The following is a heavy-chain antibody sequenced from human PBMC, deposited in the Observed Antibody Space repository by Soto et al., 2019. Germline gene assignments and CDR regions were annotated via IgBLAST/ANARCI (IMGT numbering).Heavy chain of an antibody. CDR2: ISSSSSTI. CDR3: ARDSPNTSGYYYVSFFEC. D-gene: IGHD3-22*01. Sequence: LRLSCAASGFTFSSYNMNWVRQAPGKGLEWVSYISSSSSTIYYADSVKGRFTISRDNAKSSLYLQMNSLRDEDTAVYYCARDSPNTSGYYYVSFFECWGQGTLVTVSS. CDR1: GFTFSSYN. J-gene: IGHJ4*02. V-gene: IGHV3-48*02.